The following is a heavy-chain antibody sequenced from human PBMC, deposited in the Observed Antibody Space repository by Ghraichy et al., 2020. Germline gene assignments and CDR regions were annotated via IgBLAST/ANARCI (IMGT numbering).Heavy chain of an antibody. CDR2: ITSSSTYI. J-gene: IGHJ4*02. V-gene: IGHV3-21*01. CDR1: GFTFSSCS. D-gene: IGHD5-24*01. Sequence: GESLNISCAASGFTFSSCSMTWVRQAPGKGLEWVSSITSSSTYIYYADSVKGRFTISRDNAKNSLYLQMNSLRAEDTAVYYCARDGYNWEFFDYWGQGTLVTVSS. CDR3: ARDGYNWEFFDY.